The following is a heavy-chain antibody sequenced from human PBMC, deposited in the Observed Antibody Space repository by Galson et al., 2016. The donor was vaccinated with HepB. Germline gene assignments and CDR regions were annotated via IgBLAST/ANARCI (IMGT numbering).Heavy chain of an antibody. CDR1: GFPVSSDS. J-gene: IGHJ6*02. Sequence: SLRLSCAASGFPVSSDSMNWVRKAPGKGLEWVSVIFSGGTTYYADSVKGRFTISRDNSKNTVYLQMNSLRDGDTAVYYCARGYCSSTSPCGMDVWGQGTTVTVSS. CDR3: ARGYCSSTSPCGMDV. V-gene: IGHV3-53*01. CDR2: IFSGGTT. D-gene: IGHD2-2*01.